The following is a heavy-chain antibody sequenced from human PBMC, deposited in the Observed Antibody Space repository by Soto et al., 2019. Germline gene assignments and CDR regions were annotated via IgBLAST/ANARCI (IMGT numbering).Heavy chain of an antibody. CDR1: GFTFSSYG. D-gene: IGHD3-22*01. CDR3: AKSDLAVVVVPDF. Sequence: QVQLVESGGGVVQPGRSLRLSCAASGFTFSSYGMHWVRQAPGKGLEWVAVISYDGSNKYYADSVKGRFTISRDNSKNTLYLQMNSLRAEDTAVYYCAKSDLAVVVVPDFWGQGTLVTVSS. V-gene: IGHV3-30*18. J-gene: IGHJ4*02. CDR2: ISYDGSNK.